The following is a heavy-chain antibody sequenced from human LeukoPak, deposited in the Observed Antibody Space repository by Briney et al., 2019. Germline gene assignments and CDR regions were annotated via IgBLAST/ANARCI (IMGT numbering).Heavy chain of an antibody. V-gene: IGHV1-3*01. CDR3: TRSRMLQDDWFDP. Sequence: ASVKVSCKASGYSFTTFVMHWVRQAPGQRLEWMGWIDAGNSNTKYSQNFQGRVTITRDTSASTAYMELRSLRSEDTALYYCTRSRMLQDDWFDPWGQGTLVTVSS. CDR1: GYSFTTFV. CDR2: IDAGNSNT. J-gene: IGHJ5*02. D-gene: IGHD3-16*01.